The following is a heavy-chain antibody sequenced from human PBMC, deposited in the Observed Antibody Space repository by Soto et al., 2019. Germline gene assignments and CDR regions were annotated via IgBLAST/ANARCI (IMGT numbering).Heavy chain of an antibody. J-gene: IGHJ3*02. D-gene: IGHD3-22*01. Sequence: GASVKVSCKTSGYTFTSYAMHWVRQAPGQRLEWMGWINAGNGNTKYSQKFQGRVTITRDTSASTAYMELSSLRSEDTAVYYCARPQTQIVVVGDAFDIWGQGTMVTVSS. V-gene: IGHV1-3*01. CDR3: ARPQTQIVVVGDAFDI. CDR2: INAGNGNT. CDR1: GYTFTSYA.